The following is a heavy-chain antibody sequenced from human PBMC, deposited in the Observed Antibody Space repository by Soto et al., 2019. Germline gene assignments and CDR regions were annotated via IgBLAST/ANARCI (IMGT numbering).Heavy chain of an antibody. Sequence: VKVSCKTSGDTFTNFGLSWVRQAPGQGLEWMGWIATYNSNKNYAQKFQGRLTLTTDTSTSTGYMELKSLEYDDTAVYYCARVLRGVVNWFDPWGQGTLVTVSS. J-gene: IGHJ5*02. V-gene: IGHV1-18*01. CDR1: GDTFTNFG. D-gene: IGHD3-10*01. CDR3: ARVLRGVVNWFDP. CDR2: IATYNSNK.